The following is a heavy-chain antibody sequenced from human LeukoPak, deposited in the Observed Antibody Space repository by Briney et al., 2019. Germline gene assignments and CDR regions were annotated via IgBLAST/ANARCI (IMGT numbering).Heavy chain of an antibody. V-gene: IGHV3-23*01. CDR2: ISGSGGST. J-gene: IGHJ4*02. CDR1: GFTFSSYA. Sequence: GRSLRLSCAASGFTFSSYAMSWVRQAPGKGLEWVSAISGSGGSTYYADSVKGRFTISRDNSKNTLYLQMNSLRAEDTAVYYCAKSGGPLYGDYPDYWGQGTLVTVSS. CDR3: AKSGGPLYGDYPDY. D-gene: IGHD4-17*01.